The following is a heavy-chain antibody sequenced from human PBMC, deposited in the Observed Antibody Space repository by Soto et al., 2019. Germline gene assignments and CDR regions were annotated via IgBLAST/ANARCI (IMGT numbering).Heavy chain of an antibody. Sequence: GGSLRLSCAASGFTFSSYSMNWVRQAPGKGLEWVSSISSSSSYIYYADSVKGRFTISRDNAKNSLYLQMNSLRAEDTAVYYCARDMESGWTTFDYWGQGTLVTVSS. CDR3: ARDMESGWTTFDY. D-gene: IGHD6-19*01. V-gene: IGHV3-21*01. CDR1: GFTFSSYS. J-gene: IGHJ4*02. CDR2: ISSSSSYI.